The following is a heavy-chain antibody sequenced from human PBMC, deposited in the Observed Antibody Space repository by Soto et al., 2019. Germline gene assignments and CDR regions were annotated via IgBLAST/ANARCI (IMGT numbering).Heavy chain of an antibody. V-gene: IGHV3-33*01. J-gene: IGHJ4*02. Sequence: QVQLVESGGGVVQPGRSLRLSCAASGFTFSGHGMHWVRQAPGKGLEWVTFIWYDGSNKHYVDSVKGRFTISRDNSKNPVDLQMNSLRGQDKGVFFRSRSWPGGAPYTVGGYWGQGTVVTVSS. D-gene: IGHD3-16*01. CDR1: GFTFSGHG. CDR3: SRSWPGGAPYTVGGY. CDR2: IWYDGSNK.